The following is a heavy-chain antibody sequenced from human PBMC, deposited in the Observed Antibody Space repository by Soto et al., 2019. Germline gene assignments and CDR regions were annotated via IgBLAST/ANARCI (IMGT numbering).Heavy chain of an antibody. CDR2: IYYSGST. D-gene: IGHD3-10*01. Sequence: QVQLQESGPGLVKDSQTLSLTCAVSGGSISNGDYYWSWIRQPPGKGLEWVGNIYYSGSTYYNPSLKSRVTISVDTSKNQFSLKLSSVTAADTAVYYCAREYGRYYNGMDVWGQGTTVTVSS. CDR3: AREYGRYYNGMDV. J-gene: IGHJ6*02. V-gene: IGHV4-30-4*01. CDR1: GGSISNGDYY.